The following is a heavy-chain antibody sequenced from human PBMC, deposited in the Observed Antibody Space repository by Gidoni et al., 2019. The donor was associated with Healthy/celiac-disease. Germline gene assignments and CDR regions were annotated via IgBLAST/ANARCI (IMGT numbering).Heavy chain of an antibody. CDR3: TYSSSLPITPLDY. CDR1: GFTFGDYA. CDR2: IRSKAYGGTT. Sequence: VQLVESGGGLVKPGRSLRLSCTASGFTFGDYAMSWFRQAPGKGLEWVGFIRSKAYGGTTEYAASVKGRFTISRDDSKSIAYLQMNSLKTEDTAVYYCTYSSSLPITPLDYWGQGTLVTVSS. J-gene: IGHJ4*02. V-gene: IGHV3-49*05. D-gene: IGHD6-6*01.